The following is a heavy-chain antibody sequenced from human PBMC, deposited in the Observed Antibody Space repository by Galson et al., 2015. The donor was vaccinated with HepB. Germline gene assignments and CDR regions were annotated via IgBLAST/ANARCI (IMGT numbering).Heavy chain of an antibody. CDR1: GYTFTSYA. CDR2: INAGNGNT. D-gene: IGHD5-18*01. J-gene: IGHJ3*02. Sequence: SVKVSCKASGYTFTSYAMHWVRQAPGQRLEWMGWINAGNGNTKYSQKFQGRVTITRDTSASTAYMELSSLRSEDTAVYYCARTEEYTAMGDDAFDIWGQGTMVTVSS. V-gene: IGHV1-3*01. CDR3: ARTEEYTAMGDDAFDI.